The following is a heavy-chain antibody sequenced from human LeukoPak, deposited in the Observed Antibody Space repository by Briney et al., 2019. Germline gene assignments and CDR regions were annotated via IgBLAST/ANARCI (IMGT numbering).Heavy chain of an antibody. D-gene: IGHD4-17*01. CDR1: GFSFSSYY. CDR3: ARVRYGELDV. CDR2: MSGSGGST. V-gene: IGHV3-23*01. Sequence: GGSLRLSCAASGFSFSSYYMSWVRQGPGKGLEWVSSMSGSGGSTYYADSVKGRFTISRDDSKNTLYLQMNSLRAEDTAVYYCARVRYGELDVWGQGTTVTVSS. J-gene: IGHJ6*02.